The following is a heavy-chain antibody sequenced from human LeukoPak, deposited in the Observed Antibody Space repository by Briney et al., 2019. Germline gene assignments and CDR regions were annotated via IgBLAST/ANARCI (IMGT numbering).Heavy chain of an antibody. J-gene: IGHJ4*02. V-gene: IGHV3-48*02. CDR2: IDSTSSTI. CDR1: GFTFISYS. D-gene: IGHD6-19*01. Sequence: GGSLRLSCAASGFTFISYSMNWAGRPPGKGLDWVSYIDSTSSTIYYADSVKGRFTISRDNAKNSLSLQMNSLRDEDTAVYYCARYQYSSGRIFDYWGQGTLVTVSS. CDR3: ARYQYSSGRIFDY.